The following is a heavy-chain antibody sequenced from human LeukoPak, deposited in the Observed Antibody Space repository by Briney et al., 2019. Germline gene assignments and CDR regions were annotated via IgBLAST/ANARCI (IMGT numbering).Heavy chain of an antibody. CDR2: IYNSGST. D-gene: IGHD3-22*01. Sequence: SETLSLTCTVSGSSISSGYYWGWIRQPQGKGLEWIGAIYNSGSTNYNPSLKSRVTISVDTSKNQFSLKLSSVTAADTAVYYCARAQYYYDSSGYYWYFDLWGRGTLVTVSS. J-gene: IGHJ2*01. CDR3: ARAQYYYDSSGYYWYFDL. V-gene: IGHV4-38-2*02. CDR1: GSSISSGYY.